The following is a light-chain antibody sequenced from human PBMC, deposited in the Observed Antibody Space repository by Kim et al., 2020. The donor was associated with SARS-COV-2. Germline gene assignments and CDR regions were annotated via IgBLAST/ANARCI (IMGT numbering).Light chain of an antibody. J-gene: IGLJ3*02. CDR1: SLRSYY. Sequence: ALGQTVRITCQGDSLRSYYASSYQQKPGQAPVLVIYGKNNRPSGIPDRFSGSSSGNTASLTITGAQAEDEADYYCNSRDSSGNHLVFGGGTQLTVL. CDR2: GKN. CDR3: NSRDSSGNHLV. V-gene: IGLV3-19*01.